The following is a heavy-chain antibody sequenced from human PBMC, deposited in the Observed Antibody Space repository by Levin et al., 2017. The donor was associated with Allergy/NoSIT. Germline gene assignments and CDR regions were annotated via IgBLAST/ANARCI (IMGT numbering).Heavy chain of an antibody. CDR3: ARGEVVVIPAAMGGVWDYHYGMDV. V-gene: IGHV1-69*13. CDR1: GGTFSSYA. D-gene: IGHD2-2*01. J-gene: IGHJ6*02. Sequence: SVKVSCKASGGTFSSYAINWVRQAPGQGLEWMGGFIPIFGTGNNAQKFQGRVTITADESTSTAYMELSSLRSEDTAVYYCARGEVVVIPAAMGGVWDYHYGMDVWGQGTTVTVSS. CDR2: FIPIFGTG.